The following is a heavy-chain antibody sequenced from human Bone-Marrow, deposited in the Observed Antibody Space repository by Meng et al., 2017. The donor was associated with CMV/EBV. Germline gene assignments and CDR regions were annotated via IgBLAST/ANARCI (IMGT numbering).Heavy chain of an antibody. CDR3: AKAHYADPS. Sequence: ASVKVSCKASGYLFSNYPIHWVRQAPGQGLEWLGWMNPNSGGTNYRQKFQGRITMTRDTSISTAYLELTRLRFDDTAIYYCAKAHYADPSWGQGTLVTVSS. D-gene: IGHD4-17*01. J-gene: IGHJ5*02. CDR1: GYLFSNYP. CDR2: MNPNSGGT. V-gene: IGHV1-2*02.